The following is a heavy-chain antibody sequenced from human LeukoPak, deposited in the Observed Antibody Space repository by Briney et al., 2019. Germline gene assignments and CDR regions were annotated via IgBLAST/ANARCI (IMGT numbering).Heavy chain of an antibody. V-gene: IGHV1-69*13. J-gene: IGHJ4*02. Sequence: GASVKVSCKASGGTFSSYAISWVRQAPGQGLEWMGGIIPIFNTANYAQKFQGRVTITADESTSTAYMELSSLRSEDTAVYYCARSMVRGVTYYFDNWGQGTLVTVSS. CDR2: IIPIFNTA. CDR1: GGTFSSYA. CDR3: ARSMVRGVTYYFDN. D-gene: IGHD3-10*01.